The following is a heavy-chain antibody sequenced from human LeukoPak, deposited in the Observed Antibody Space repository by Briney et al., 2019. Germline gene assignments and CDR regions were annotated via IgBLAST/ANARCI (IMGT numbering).Heavy chain of an antibody. Sequence: GGSLRLSCAASGFTFSTYSMHWVRQAPGKGLEWVAVISYDGNSKYYADSLKGRFAISRDNSKNTLYLQMNSLGAEDTAVYYCARDYATDTDMVWGQGSLVTVSS. V-gene: IGHV3-30*09. CDR1: GFTFSTYS. J-gene: IGHJ4*02. CDR3: ARDYATDTDMV. D-gene: IGHD5-18*01. CDR2: ISYDGNSK.